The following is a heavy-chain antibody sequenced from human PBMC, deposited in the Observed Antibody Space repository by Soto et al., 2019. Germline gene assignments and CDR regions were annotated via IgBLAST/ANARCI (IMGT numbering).Heavy chain of an antibody. D-gene: IGHD3-10*01. CDR2: ISPLFGTA. J-gene: IGHJ5*02. CDR1: GGTFSSYA. V-gene: IGHV1-69*01. CDR3: ARDVYDSGDYGAPCCDP. Sequence: QVQLVQSGAEVKKPGSSVKVSCTASGGTFSSYAISWVRQAPGQGLEWMGGISPLFGTANNAQTFQGRGTITADESTSTAYMALRSLSSEATAVSYRARDVYDSGDYGAPCCDPWGQGTLVTVSS.